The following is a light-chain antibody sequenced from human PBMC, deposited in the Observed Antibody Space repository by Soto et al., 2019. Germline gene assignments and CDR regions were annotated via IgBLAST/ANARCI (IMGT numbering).Light chain of an antibody. CDR1: SSDVGGYNY. CDR3: SSYTSSSTVV. J-gene: IGLJ2*01. CDR2: EVS. V-gene: IGLV2-14*01. Sequence: QSALTQPASVSGSPGQSITISCTGTSSDVGGYNYVSWYQQHPGKAPKRMIYEVSNRPSGVSNRFSGSKSGNTASLTISGLQAEDEADYYCSSYTSSSTVVFGGGTKVTVL.